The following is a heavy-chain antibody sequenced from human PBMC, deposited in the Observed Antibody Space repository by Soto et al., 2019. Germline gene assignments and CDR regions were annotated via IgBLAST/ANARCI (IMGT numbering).Heavy chain of an antibody. CDR3: ARHMWTKDIVPYDAFDI. CDR1: GDSISGYY. Sequence: QVQLQESGPGLVKPSETLFLTCTVSGDSISGYYWSWIRQPPGKGLEWIGYIFYSGSTTYDPSLKSRLTMSGVTSRNLFSLSLYSVTAADTAVYYCARHMWTKDIVPYDAFDIWGQGIMVTVSS. D-gene: IGHD2-15*01. J-gene: IGHJ3*02. V-gene: IGHV4-59*08. CDR2: IFYSGST.